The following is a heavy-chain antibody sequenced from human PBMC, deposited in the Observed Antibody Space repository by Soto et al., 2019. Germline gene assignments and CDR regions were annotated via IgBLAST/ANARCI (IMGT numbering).Heavy chain of an antibody. V-gene: IGHV4-59*01. Sequence: PQTLSHARTGSGGSIRGEYWIWSRQPPGKGLEWIGYMYNTGSTVYNPSFKSRVTISVDTSKSQFSLSLNSVTAADTAIYYCARDLWGCCGTACYPLDVWGQGTTV. D-gene: IGHD2-21*02. J-gene: IGHJ6*02. CDR3: ARDLWGCCGTACYPLDV. CDR1: GGSIRGEY. CDR2: MYNTGST.